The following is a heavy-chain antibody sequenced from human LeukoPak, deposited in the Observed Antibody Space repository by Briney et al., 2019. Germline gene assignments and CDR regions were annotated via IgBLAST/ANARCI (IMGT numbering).Heavy chain of an antibody. CDR2: ISGSGGST. J-gene: IGHJ4*02. CDR3: ARDPGAFPYFFDC. CDR1: GFTFSSYA. Sequence: GGSLRLSCAASGFTFSSYAMSWVRQAPGKGLEWVSAISGSGGSTYYADSVRGRFTISRDNSKNTLYLQMNSLRVEDTAVYFCARDPGAFPYFFDCWGQGTLVTVSS. D-gene: IGHD4/OR15-4a*01. V-gene: IGHV3-23*01.